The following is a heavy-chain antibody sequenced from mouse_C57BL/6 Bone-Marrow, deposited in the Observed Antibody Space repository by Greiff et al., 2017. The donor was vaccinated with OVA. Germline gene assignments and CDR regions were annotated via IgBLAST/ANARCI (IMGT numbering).Heavy chain of an antibody. CDR1: GYTFTSYW. D-gene: IGHD1-1*01. Sequence: QVQLKQPGAELVKPGASVKLSCKASGYTFTSYWMHWVKQRPGQGLEGIGMIHPNSGSTNYNEKFKSKATLTVDKSSSTAYMLLSRLTAEDSAVYYFFTTVAYFDYWGQGTTLTVSS. CDR2: IHPNSGST. J-gene: IGHJ2*01. CDR3: FTTVAYFDY. V-gene: IGHV1-64*01.